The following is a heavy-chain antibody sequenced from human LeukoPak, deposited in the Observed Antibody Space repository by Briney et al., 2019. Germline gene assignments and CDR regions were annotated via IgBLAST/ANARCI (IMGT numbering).Heavy chain of an antibody. CDR2: ISGSGGST. CDR3: ASSSYLLYFDY. CDR1: GFTFSSYA. D-gene: IGHD2-21*01. Sequence: GGSLRLSCAASGFTFSSYAMSWVRQAPGKGLEWVSAISGSGGSTYYADSVKGRFTISRDNSKNTLYLQMNSLRAKDTAVYYCASSSYLLYFDYWGQGTLVTVSS. V-gene: IGHV3-23*01. J-gene: IGHJ4*02.